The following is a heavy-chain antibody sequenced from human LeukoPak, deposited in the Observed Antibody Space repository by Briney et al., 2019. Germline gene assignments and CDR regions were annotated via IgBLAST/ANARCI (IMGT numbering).Heavy chain of an antibody. Sequence: PSETLSLTCTVSRGSISSSSYYWGWIRQPPGKGLEWTGSIYYSGSTYYNPSLKSRVTISVDTSKNQFSLKLSSVTAAETAVYYCARHTDSSSWYSPLANRWFDPWGQGTLVTVSS. J-gene: IGHJ5*02. CDR2: IYYSGST. D-gene: IGHD6-13*01. CDR1: RGSISSSSYY. CDR3: ARHTDSSSWYSPLANRWFDP. V-gene: IGHV4-39*01.